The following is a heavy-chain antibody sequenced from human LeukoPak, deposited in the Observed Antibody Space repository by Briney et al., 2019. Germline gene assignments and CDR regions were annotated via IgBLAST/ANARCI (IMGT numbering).Heavy chain of an antibody. CDR3: ARPRVKYSFGSPFDY. J-gene: IGHJ4*02. CDR2: INHSGST. V-gene: IGHV4-38-2*02. D-gene: IGHD5-18*01. CDR1: GYSISSGYY. Sequence: SETLSLTCTVSGYSISSGYYWGWIRQPPGMGLECIGEINHSGSTNYNPSLKSRVTISVDTSKNQFSLKLSSVTAADTAVYYCARPRVKYSFGSPFDYWGQGTLVLVSS.